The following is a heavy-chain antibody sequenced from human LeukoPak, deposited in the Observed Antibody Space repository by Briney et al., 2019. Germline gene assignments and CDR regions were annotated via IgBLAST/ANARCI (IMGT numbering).Heavy chain of an antibody. J-gene: IGHJ4*02. CDR2: IYYSGST. Sequence: SETLSLTCTVSGGSISSSSYYWGWIRQPPGKGLEWIGSIYYSGSTYYNPSLKSRVTISVDTSKNQFSLKLSSVTAADTAVYYCARTLLGIDYGSGSYDFDYWSQGTLVTVSS. CDR1: GGSISSSSYY. V-gene: IGHV4-39*01. D-gene: IGHD3-10*01. CDR3: ARTLLGIDYGSGSYDFDY.